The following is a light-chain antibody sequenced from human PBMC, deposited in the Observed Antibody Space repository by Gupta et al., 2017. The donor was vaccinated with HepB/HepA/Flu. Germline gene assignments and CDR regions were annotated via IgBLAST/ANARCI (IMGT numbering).Light chain of an antibody. CDR1: SSDVGGYNY. CDR3: SSYTSSSTS. Sequence: QSALTQPASVSGSPGQSLTISCTGTSSDVGGYNYVSWYQQHPGKAPKLMIYDVSNRPSGVSNRFSGSKSGNTASLTISGLQAEDEADYYCSSYTSSSTSFGGGTKRTGL. CDR2: DVS. J-gene: IGLJ2*01. V-gene: IGLV2-14*03.